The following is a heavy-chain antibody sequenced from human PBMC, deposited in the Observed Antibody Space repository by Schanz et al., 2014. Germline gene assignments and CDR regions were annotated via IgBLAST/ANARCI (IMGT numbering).Heavy chain of an antibody. D-gene: IGHD3-10*01. J-gene: IGHJ5*02. Sequence: EVQLVESGGGLVQPGGSLRLSCAASGFTFSSYCMHWVRQVPGKGLVWVSRIKSDGSSTSYADSVKGRFTISRDNAKSTLYLQMSRLGDEDTAVYYCARAALWFGDNCFDPWGQGTLVTVSS. CDR3: ARAALWFGDNCFDP. V-gene: IGHV3-74*01. CDR2: IKSDGSST. CDR1: GFTFSSYC.